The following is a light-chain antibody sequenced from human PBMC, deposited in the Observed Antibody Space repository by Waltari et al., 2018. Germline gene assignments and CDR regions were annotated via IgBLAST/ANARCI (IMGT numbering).Light chain of an antibody. Sequence: SALTQPAPVSGSPGQSITLSCSGASSDFCTSDYVSWYQQHPGKAPKPLICDVKKRPSGVSNRFSGSKSGNTASLTISGLQPEDEADYYCSSYRDSNTVVFGGGTKLTVL. V-gene: IGLV2-14*03. CDR2: DVK. CDR1: SSDFCTSDY. J-gene: IGLJ3*02. CDR3: SSYRDSNTVV.